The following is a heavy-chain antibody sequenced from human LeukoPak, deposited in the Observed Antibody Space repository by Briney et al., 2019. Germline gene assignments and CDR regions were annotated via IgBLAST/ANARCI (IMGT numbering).Heavy chain of an antibody. CDR1: GYTFTSYG. CDR3: ARGYCTNGVCYTYFDY. Sequence: GASVKVSCKASGYTFTSYGISWVRQAPGQGLEWMGWISAYNGNTNYAQKLQGRVTMTTDTSTSTAYMELRSLRSGDTAVYYCARGYCTNGVCYTYFDYWGQGTLVTVSS. V-gene: IGHV1-18*01. D-gene: IGHD2-8*01. CDR2: ISAYNGNT. J-gene: IGHJ4*02.